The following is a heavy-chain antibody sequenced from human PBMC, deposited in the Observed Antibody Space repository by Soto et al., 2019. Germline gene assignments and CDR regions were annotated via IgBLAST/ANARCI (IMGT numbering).Heavy chain of an antibody. V-gene: IGHV3-30*18. CDR3: AKDRGATRINYYYGMDV. CDR2: ISYDGSNK. J-gene: IGHJ6*02. CDR1: GFTFSSYG. D-gene: IGHD1-26*01. Sequence: GGSLRLSCAASGFTFSSYGMHWVRQAPGKGLEWVAVISYDGSNKYYADSVKGRFTISRDNSKNTLYLQMNSLRAEDTAVYYCAKDRGATRINYYYGMDVWGQGTTVTVSS.